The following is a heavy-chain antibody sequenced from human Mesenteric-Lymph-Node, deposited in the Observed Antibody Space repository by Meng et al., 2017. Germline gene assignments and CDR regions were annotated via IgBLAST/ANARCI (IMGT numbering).Heavy chain of an antibody. J-gene: IGHJ6*02. CDR3: ARDLAVGRGYSGYGVLPYNYYYGMDV. CDR1: GFTFSSYA. V-gene: IGHV3-7*01. Sequence: GESLKISCAASGFTFSSYAMSWVRQAPGKGLEWVANIKQDGSEKYYVDSVKGRFTISRDNAKNSLYLQMNSLRAEDTAVYYCARDLAVGRGYSGYGVLPYNYYYGMDVWGQGTTVTVSS. D-gene: IGHD5-12*01. CDR2: IKQDGSEK.